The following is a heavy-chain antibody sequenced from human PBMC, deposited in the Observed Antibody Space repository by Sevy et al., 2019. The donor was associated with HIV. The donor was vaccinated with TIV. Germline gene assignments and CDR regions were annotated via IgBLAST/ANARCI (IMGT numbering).Heavy chain of an antibody. D-gene: IGHD3-22*01. CDR3: ARSSIDDSSGRDH. CDR2: TNPNSGNT. V-gene: IGHV1-8*01. Sequence: ASVKVSCKASGYTVTSYDINWVRQATGQGLEWMGWTNPNSGNTGYAQKFQGRVTMTRNTSISTAYMELSSLRSEDTAVYYCARSSIDDSSGRDHWGQGTLVTVSS. CDR1: GYTVTSYD. J-gene: IGHJ4*02.